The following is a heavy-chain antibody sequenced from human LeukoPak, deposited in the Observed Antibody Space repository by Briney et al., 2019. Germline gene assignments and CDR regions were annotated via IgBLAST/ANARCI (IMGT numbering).Heavy chain of an antibody. D-gene: IGHD2-15*01. CDR3: AKGLAATTSYGNWFDP. CDR1: GFTFDDYA. V-gene: IGHV3-30*18. Sequence: GRSLRLSCAASGFTFDDYAMHWVRQTPDKGLEWVAFISPDGSNENYADSVKGRFTISRDNSKNTLYLRMNNLTPEDTGVYYCAKGLAATTSYGNWFDPWGQGTLVTVSS. J-gene: IGHJ5*02. CDR2: ISPDGSNE.